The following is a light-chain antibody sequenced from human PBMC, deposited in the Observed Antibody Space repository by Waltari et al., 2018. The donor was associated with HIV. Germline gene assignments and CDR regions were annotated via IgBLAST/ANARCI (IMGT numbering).Light chain of an antibody. Sequence: EIVLTQSPATLSLSPGARATLSCRASQSVRGYLAWYQQKPGQAPRLLIYDTSNRATGIPVRFSGSGSGTDFTLTISSVEPDDCAVYYCQQRSDWPRSFGGGTKVEI. CDR1: QSVRGY. CDR2: DTS. CDR3: QQRSDWPRS. V-gene: IGKV3-11*01. J-gene: IGKJ4*01.